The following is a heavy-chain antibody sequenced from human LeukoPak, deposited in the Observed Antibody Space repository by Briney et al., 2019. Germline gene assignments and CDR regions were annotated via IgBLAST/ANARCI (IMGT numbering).Heavy chain of an antibody. CDR1: GSTFSSYG. V-gene: IGHV3-30*18. Sequence: GGSLTLSCAASGSTFSSYGMHWVRQAPGKGLEWVAVISYDGSNKYYADSVKGRFTISRDNSKNTLYLQMNSLRAEDTAVYYCAKGPYSYGYEDYWGQGSLVSVSS. J-gene: IGHJ4*02. D-gene: IGHD5-18*01. CDR2: ISYDGSNK. CDR3: AKGPYSYGYEDY.